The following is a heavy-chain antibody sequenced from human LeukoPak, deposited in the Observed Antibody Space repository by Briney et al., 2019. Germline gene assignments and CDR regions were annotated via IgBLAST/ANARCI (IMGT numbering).Heavy chain of an antibody. J-gene: IGHJ6*03. CDR1: GYSFTSYW. V-gene: IGHV5-51*01. Sequence: GESLKISCKGSGYSFTSYWIGGVRQMRGKGLEWMGIIYPGDSDTRYSPSFQGQVTISADKSISTAYLQWSSLKASDTAMYYCARAEWSPYYYYYYMDVWGKGTTVTVSS. CDR2: IYPGDSDT. D-gene: IGHD3-3*01. CDR3: ARAEWSPYYYYYYMDV.